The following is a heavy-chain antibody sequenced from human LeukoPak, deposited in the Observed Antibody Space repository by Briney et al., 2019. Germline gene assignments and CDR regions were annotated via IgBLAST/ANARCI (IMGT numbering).Heavy chain of an antibody. CDR3: VRGLWIAARTYYYGMDV. D-gene: IGHD6-6*01. Sequence: PGRSRRLPCAAPGSTFSSFGMHWVRQPQGKGREWVAVIWEVGSKKYSEASVKGRFSLSPDNSKSTLCLRMNSLRAQDTAVYYCVRGLWIAARTYYYGMDVGGQGTTVTVSS. CDR2: IWEVGSKK. CDR1: GSTFSSFG. V-gene: IGHV3-33*01. J-gene: IGHJ6*02.